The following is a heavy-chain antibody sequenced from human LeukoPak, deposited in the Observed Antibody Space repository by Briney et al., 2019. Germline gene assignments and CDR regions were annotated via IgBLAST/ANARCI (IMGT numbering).Heavy chain of an antibody. V-gene: IGHV3-21*01. CDR1: GFTFSSYS. CDR2: ISSSSSYI. Sequence: PGGSLRLSCAASGFTFSSYSMNWVRQAPGKGLEWVSSISSSSSYIYYADSVKGRFTISRDNAKNSLYLQMNSLRAEDTAVYYCAGGYYYDSSGYYYYYYMDVWGKGTTVTVSS. CDR3: AGGYYYDSSGYYYYYYMDV. D-gene: IGHD3-22*01. J-gene: IGHJ6*03.